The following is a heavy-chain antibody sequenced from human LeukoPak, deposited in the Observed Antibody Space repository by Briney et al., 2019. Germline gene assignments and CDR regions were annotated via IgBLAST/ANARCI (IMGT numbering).Heavy chain of an antibody. CDR2: ITYDRGDK. J-gene: IGHJ4*02. V-gene: IGHV3-30*02. CDR1: GFTFSKYG. D-gene: IGHD2-2*01. CDR3: YTDIVTVPAPDY. Sequence: GGSLRLSCVASGFTFSKYGMHWVRQAPGKGLEWVAFITYDRGDKYYADSVKGRFTISRDNSRNTLSLQMDSLRAEDTAVYYCYTDIVTVPAPDYWGQGALVTVSS.